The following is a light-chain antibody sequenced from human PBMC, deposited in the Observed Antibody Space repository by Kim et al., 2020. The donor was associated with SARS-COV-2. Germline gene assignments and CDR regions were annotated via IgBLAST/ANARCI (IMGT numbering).Light chain of an antibody. CDR3: SAWDRSLSAWV. J-gene: IGLJ3*02. CDR1: SNNVGNQG. V-gene: IGLV10-54*01. CDR2: RNN. Sequence: LTQPPSVSKGLRQTATLTCTGNSNNVGNQGAAWLQQHQGHPPKLLSYRNNKRPSGISERLSASRSGNTASLTITGLQPEDEADYYCSAWDRSLSAWVFGGGTKVTVL.